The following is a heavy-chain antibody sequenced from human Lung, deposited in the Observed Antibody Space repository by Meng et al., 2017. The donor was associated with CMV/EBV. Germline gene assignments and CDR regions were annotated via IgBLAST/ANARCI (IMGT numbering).Heavy chain of an antibody. CDR2: IYYSGST. D-gene: IGHD1-26*01. CDR3: ARVGRSGSYLPGLDY. V-gene: IGHV4-59*01. J-gene: IGHJ4*02. CDR1: GGSISSYH. Sequence: SETXSLXXTVSGGSISSYHWSWIRQPPGKGLEWIGYIYYSGSTSYNPYLKSRVTISVDTSKNQSSLKLSSVTAADTAVYYCARVGRSGSYLPGLDYWGQGTXVTVSS.